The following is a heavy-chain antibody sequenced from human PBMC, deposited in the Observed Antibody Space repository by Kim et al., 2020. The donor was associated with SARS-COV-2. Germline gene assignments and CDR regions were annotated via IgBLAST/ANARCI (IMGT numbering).Heavy chain of an antibody. Sequence: GGSLRLSCAASGFTFSSYSMNWVRQAPGKGLEWVSYISSSSSTIYYADSVKGRFTISRDNAKNSLYLQMNSLRDEDTAVYYCARVRITMVRGVNYFDYWGQGTLVTVSS. CDR3: ARVRITMVRGVNYFDY. D-gene: IGHD3-10*01. V-gene: IGHV3-48*02. CDR1: GFTFSSYS. J-gene: IGHJ4*02. CDR2: ISSSSSTI.